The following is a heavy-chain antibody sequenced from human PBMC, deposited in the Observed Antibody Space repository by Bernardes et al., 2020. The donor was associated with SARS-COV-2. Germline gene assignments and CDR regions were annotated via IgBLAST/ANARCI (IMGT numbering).Heavy chain of an antibody. Sequence: ASVKVSCQASGYTFPGHYLHWVRQAPGQGFEWVGWINPDRGVTNYARKFQGRVTLTRDTSISIAYMELSRLRSDDTAVFYCARGQGVLRNPFDSWGQGTLVTVSS. CDR2: INPDRGVT. J-gene: IGHJ4*02. D-gene: IGHD2-8*01. CDR1: GYTFPGHY. CDR3: ARGQGVLRNPFDS. V-gene: IGHV1-2*02.